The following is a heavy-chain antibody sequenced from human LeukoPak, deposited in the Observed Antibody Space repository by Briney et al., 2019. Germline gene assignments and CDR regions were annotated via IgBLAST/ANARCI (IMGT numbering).Heavy chain of an antibody. D-gene: IGHD2-15*01. J-gene: IGHJ4*02. CDR2: INPNSGDT. CDR1: GYTFTSYQ. V-gene: IGHV1-2*02. CDR3: ARSIIQCGHGICF. Sequence: ASVKVSCKASGYTFTSYQLHWVQQAPGQGLEWMGWINPNSGDTNYAQKFQGRVTMTRDNADSTVYLDLNRLTADDTAVYFCARSIIQCGHGICFWGQGTLVTVSS.